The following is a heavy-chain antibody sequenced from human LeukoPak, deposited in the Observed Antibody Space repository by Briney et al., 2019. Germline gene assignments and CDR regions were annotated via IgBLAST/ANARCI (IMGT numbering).Heavy chain of an antibody. CDR2: IKQAGSEN. V-gene: IGHV3-7*01. D-gene: IGHD2-2*03. Sequence: PGGSLRLSCAASGFIFSSYWMTWVRQAPGKGLEWVANIKQAGSENSYVDSVKGRFTISRDNAKNSLYLQMNSLRAEDTAVCYCAREVGPLLDAYWGQGTLVTVSS. CDR1: GFIFSSYW. J-gene: IGHJ4*02. CDR3: AREVGPLLDAY.